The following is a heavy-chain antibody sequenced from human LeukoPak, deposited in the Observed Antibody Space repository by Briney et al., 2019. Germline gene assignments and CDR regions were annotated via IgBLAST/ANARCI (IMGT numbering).Heavy chain of an antibody. CDR2: INTNTGNP. Sequence: ASVKVSCKASGGTFSSYAMNWVRQAPGQGLEWMGWINTNTGNPTYAQGFTGRFVFSLDTSVSTAYLQISSLKAEDTAVYYCARGRLPAVHVDTAIGYWGQGTLVTVSS. J-gene: IGHJ4*02. V-gene: IGHV7-4-1*02. CDR1: GGTFSSYA. CDR3: ARGRLPAVHVDTAIGY. D-gene: IGHD5-18*01.